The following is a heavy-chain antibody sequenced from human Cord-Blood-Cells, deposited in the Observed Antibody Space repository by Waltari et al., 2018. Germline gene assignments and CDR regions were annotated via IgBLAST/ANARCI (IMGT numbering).Heavy chain of an antibody. CDR2: ISGSGGST. CDR3: AKDPTGEPYFDY. Sequence: EVQLLESGGGLVQPGGSLRLSCAASGFTFSSYAMSWVRQAPGKGLEWVSAISGSGGSTYYAESVKGRFTISRDNSKNTLYLQMNSLRAEDTAVYYCAKDPTGEPYFDYWGQGTLVTVSS. V-gene: IGHV3-23*01. CDR1: GFTFSSYA. D-gene: IGHD7-27*01. J-gene: IGHJ4*02.